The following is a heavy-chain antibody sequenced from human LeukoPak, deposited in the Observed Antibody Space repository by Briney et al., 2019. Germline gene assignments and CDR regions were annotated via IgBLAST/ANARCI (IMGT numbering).Heavy chain of an antibody. CDR2: ISGSGASR. J-gene: IGHJ5*01. Sequence: GGSLRLSCAASGFTFSSYWMHWVRHAPGKGLVWVSSISGSGASRDYADSVRGRFTISRDNSKSTLYLQMTSLRAEDTAVYYCAKDLVTGSLDSWGQGTLVTVSS. V-gene: IGHV3-23*01. D-gene: IGHD3-10*01. CDR3: AKDLVTGSLDS. CDR1: GFTFSSYW.